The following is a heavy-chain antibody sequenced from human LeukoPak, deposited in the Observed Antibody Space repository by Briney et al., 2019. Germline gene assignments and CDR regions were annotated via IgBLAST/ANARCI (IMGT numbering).Heavy chain of an antibody. Sequence: SSVNVSCKASGYTFTSYYMHWVRQAPAQGLEWVGIINHNGGSTSYAQKFQGRVTMTRDTSTSTVYMELSSLRSEDTAVYYCASVGFRSGGWFDPWGQGTLVTVSS. CDR2: INHNGGST. CDR3: ASVGFRSGGWFDP. CDR1: GYTFTSYY. J-gene: IGHJ5*02. D-gene: IGHD3-16*01. V-gene: IGHV1-46*01.